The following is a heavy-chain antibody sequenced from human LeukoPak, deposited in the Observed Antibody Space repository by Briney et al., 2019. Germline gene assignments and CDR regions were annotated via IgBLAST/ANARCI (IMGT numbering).Heavy chain of an antibody. Sequence: PGRSLRLSCAASGFTFSLYGMHWFRQAPGRGLEWVAVITYDGKVEAYADSVRGRFTISRDSSKNTLSLQMNSLRGEDTAVYYCVKDRKSCSGDWYSVDYWGQGTLVTVSS. J-gene: IGHJ4*02. V-gene: IGHV3-30*18. CDR2: ITYDGKVE. CDR3: VKDRKSCSGDWYSVDY. D-gene: IGHD2-21*01. CDR1: GFTFSLYG.